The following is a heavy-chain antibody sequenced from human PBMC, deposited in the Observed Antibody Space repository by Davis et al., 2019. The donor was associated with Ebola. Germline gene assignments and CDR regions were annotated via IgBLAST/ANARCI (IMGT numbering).Heavy chain of an antibody. J-gene: IGHJ4*02. Sequence: GESLKISCAASGFTFTSTWMHWVRQAPGKGLAWVSHVDTGGSGTSYADSVKGRFTISRDNANNIVYLQMNSLRADDTALYYCARGGGGLDYWGQGTLVTVSS. V-gene: IGHV3-74*01. CDR3: ARGGGGLDY. CDR1: GFTFTSTW. D-gene: IGHD3-16*01. CDR2: VDTGGSGT.